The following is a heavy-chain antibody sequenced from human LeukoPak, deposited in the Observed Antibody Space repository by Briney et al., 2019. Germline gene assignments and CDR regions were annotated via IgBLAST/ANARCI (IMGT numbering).Heavy chain of an antibody. J-gene: IGHJ4*02. D-gene: IGHD3-22*01. CDR3: ARVEYYYDSSGYYFFGFDY. V-gene: IGHV1-69*05. CDR2: IIPIFGTA. Sequence: ASVKVSCKASGGTFSGYAISWVRQAPGQGLEWMGGIIPIFGTANYAQKFQGRVKITTDESTSTAYMELSSLRSEDTAVYYCARVEYYYDSSGYYFFGFDYWGQGTLVTVSP. CDR1: GGTFSGYA.